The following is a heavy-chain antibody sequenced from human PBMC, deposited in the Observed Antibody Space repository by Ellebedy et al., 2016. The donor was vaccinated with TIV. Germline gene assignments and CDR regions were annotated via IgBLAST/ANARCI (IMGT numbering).Heavy chain of an antibody. J-gene: IGHJ4*02. CDR1: GFTFNTAW. Sequence: GGSLRLSCAASGFTFNTAWMNWVRQAPGKGLEWVSSISSAGDHIHYADSVKGRFTISRDNAKSSLYLQMNSLRAEDTAVFYCARAKFEYFDSSGAFDFWGQGTLVTVSS. CDR3: ARAKFEYFDSSGAFDF. CDR2: ISSAGDHI. V-gene: IGHV3-21*01. D-gene: IGHD3-22*01.